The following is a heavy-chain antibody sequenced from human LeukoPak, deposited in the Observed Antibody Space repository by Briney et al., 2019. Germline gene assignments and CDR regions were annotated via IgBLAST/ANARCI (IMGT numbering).Heavy chain of an antibody. CDR3: ARGFYYYDSTEGFDY. CDR1: GGTFSSYA. D-gene: IGHD3-22*01. J-gene: IGHJ4*02. V-gene: IGHV1-69*06. Sequence: ASVKVSCKASGGTFSSYAVSWVRQAPGQGLEWMGGIIPIFGTTNYAQKFQGRVTMTADKSTSTVYMELSSLRSEDTAVYNCARGFYYYDSTEGFDYWGQGTLVTVSS. CDR2: IIPIFGTT.